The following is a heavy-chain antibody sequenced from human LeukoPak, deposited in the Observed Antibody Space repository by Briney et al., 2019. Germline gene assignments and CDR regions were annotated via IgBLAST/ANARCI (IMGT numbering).Heavy chain of an antibody. CDR2: IYYSGST. D-gene: IGHD3-22*01. CDR1: GGSISSYY. J-gene: IGHJ3*02. CDR3: AGYYDSSGYYHRPHSAGAGAFDI. V-gene: IGHV4-59*01. Sequence: SETLSLTCTVSGGSISSYYWSWIRQPPGKGLEWIGYIYYSGSTNYNPSLKSRVTISVDTSKNQFSLKLSSVTAADTAVYYCAGYYDSSGYYHRPHSAGAGAFDIWGQGTMVTVSS.